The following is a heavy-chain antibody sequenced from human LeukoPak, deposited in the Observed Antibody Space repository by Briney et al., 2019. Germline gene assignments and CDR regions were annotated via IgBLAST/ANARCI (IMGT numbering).Heavy chain of an antibody. CDR3: ARDRVDSSHHY. V-gene: IGHV3-11*01. Sequence: PGGSLRLSCAASGFTFSDYYMSWIRKAPGKGLEWVSYISSSGSTIYYADSVKGRFTISRDNAKNSLYLQTNSLRAEDTAVYYCARDRVDSSHHYWGQGTLVTVSS. J-gene: IGHJ4*02. D-gene: IGHD6-6*01. CDR2: ISSSGSTI. CDR1: GFTFSDYY.